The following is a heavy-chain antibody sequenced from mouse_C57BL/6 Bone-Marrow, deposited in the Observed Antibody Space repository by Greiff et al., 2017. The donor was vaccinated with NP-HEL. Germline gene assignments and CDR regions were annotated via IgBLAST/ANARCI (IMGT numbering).Heavy chain of an antibody. D-gene: IGHD1-1*01. Sequence: VQLQQSGAELARPGASVKLSCKASGYTFTSYGISWVKQRTGQGLEWIGEIYPRSGNTYYNEKFKGKATLTADKSSSTAYMELRSLTSEDSAAYFCAAPIPSYYYGSSFYFDYWGQGTTLTVSS. CDR1: GYTFTSYG. J-gene: IGHJ2*01. V-gene: IGHV1-81*01. CDR3: AAPIPSYYYGSSFYFDY. CDR2: IYPRSGNT.